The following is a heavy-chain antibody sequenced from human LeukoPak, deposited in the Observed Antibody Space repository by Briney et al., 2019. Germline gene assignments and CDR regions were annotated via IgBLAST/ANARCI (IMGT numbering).Heavy chain of an antibody. D-gene: IGHD5-18*01. CDR3: AKPPRGYTYVPDY. J-gene: IGHJ4*02. CDR2: VSGSGSNT. V-gene: IGHV3-23*01. CDR1: GFTFSSCA. Sequence: GGSLRLSCAASGFTFSSCAMSWVRQAPGKGLEWVSTVSGSGSNTSYADSVKGRFTISRDNSKDALYLQMDSLRADETAVYFCAKPPRGYTYVPDYWGQGTLVTVSS.